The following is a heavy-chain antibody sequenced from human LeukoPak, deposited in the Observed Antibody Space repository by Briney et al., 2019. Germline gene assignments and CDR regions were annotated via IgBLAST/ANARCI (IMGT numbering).Heavy chain of an antibody. V-gene: IGHV1-46*01. CDR2: INPSGGST. J-gene: IGHJ4*02. Sequence: GASVKVSCKASGYTFTSSYMHWVRQAPGQGLEWMGIINPSGGSTSYAQKFQGRVTMTRDTSTSTVYMELSSLRSEDTAVYYCARDIGRGYCYGYDWGQGTLVTVSS. CDR3: ARDIGRGYCYGYD. CDR1: GYTFTSSY. D-gene: IGHD5-18*01.